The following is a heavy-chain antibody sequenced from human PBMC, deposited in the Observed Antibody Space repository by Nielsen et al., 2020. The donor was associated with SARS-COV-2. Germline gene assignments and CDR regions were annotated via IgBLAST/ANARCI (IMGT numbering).Heavy chain of an antibody. D-gene: IGHD4-11*01. CDR1: GYSISSGYY. CDR2: IYHSGST. V-gene: IGHV4-38-2*02. Sequence: GSLRLSCTVSGYSISSGYYWGWIRQPPGKGLEWIGSIYHSGSTYYNPSLKSRVTISVDTSKNQFSLKLSSVTAADTAVYYCARDSGHTVTTHNWFDPWGQGTLVTVSS. J-gene: IGHJ5*02. CDR3: ARDSGHTVTTHNWFDP.